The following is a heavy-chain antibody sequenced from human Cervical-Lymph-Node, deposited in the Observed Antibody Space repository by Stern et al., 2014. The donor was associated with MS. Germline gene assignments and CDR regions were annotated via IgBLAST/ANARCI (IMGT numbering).Heavy chain of an antibody. Sequence: EVQLVESGGGLVQPGGSLRLSCAASGFTFSSDAMSWVRQAPGKGLEWVSVITGSGGSTYYADSVQGRFTISRDNSKDTLYLQMKSLRAEDTAVYYCARSISWTFDYWCQGALVTVSS. J-gene: IGHJ4*02. V-gene: IGHV3-23*04. CDR2: ITGSGGST. D-gene: IGHD3/OR15-3a*01. CDR3: ARSISWTFDY. CDR1: GFTFSSDA.